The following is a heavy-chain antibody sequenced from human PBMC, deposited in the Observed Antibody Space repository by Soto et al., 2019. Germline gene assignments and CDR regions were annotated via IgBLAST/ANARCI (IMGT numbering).Heavy chain of an antibody. V-gene: IGHV4-34*01. J-gene: IGHJ6*02. D-gene: IGHD4-17*01. Sequence: SETLSLTCAVYGGSFSGYYWSWIRQPPGKGLEWIGEINHSGSTNYNPSLKSRVTISVDTSKNQFSLKLSSVTAADTAVYYCGSNQTDYGDYSDYYGMDVWGQGTTVTVSS. CDR3: GSNQTDYGDYSDYYGMDV. CDR1: GGSFSGYY. CDR2: INHSGST.